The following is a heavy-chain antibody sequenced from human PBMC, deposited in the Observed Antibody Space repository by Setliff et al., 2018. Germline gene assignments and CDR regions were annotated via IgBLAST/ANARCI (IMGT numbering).Heavy chain of an antibody. D-gene: IGHD2-8*02. Sequence: PGGSLRLSCAASGFTFSTDAIHWVRQAPGKGLAWGGLIRNDGFKEYYADSVKGLFTISRDNSKNTAYLQMNSLRDEDSAVYYCAKDNGPWSPPEYWGQGTLVTVSS. CDR1: GFTFSTDA. V-gene: IGHV3-30*02. CDR2: IRNDGFKE. J-gene: IGHJ4*02. CDR3: AKDNGPWSPPEY.